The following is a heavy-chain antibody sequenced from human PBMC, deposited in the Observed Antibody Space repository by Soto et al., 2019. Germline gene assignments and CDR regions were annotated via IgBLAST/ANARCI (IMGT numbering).Heavy chain of an antibody. CDR1: GFTFNNYW. D-gene: IGHD6-19*01. CDR3: VRNDGWYRVDS. CDR2: IMKDGSLT. V-gene: IGHV3-7*04. Sequence: EVQLVESGGGLVQPGGSLRLSCAASGFTFNNYWMTWVRQAPGQGLEWVANIMKDGSLTGYVDLVKGRFAISSDNVKNSLEVQLDRLRVEDTAIYYCVRNDGWYRVDSGGQGSLVSVSS. J-gene: IGHJ4*02.